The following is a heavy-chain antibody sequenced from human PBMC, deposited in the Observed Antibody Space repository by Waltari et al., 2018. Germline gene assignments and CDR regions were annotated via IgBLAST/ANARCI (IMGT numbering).Heavy chain of an antibody. J-gene: IGHJ4*02. V-gene: IGHV3-30-3*01. D-gene: IGHD6-13*01. CDR2: ISYDGSNK. Sequence: QVQLVESGGGVVQPGRSLRLSCAASGFTFSSYAMHWVRQAPGKGLEWVAVISYDGSNKYYADSVKGRFTISRDNSKNTLYLQMNSLRAEDTAVYYCARDESSSSWYHPDYWGQGTLVTVSS. CDR1: GFTFSSYA. CDR3: ARDESSSSWYHPDY.